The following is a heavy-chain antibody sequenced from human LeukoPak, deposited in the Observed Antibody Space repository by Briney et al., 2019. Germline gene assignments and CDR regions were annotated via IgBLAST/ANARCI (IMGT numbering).Heavy chain of an antibody. V-gene: IGHV1-69*04. D-gene: IGHD2-2*01. Sequence: SVKVSRKASGGTFLGGTLNDYAINWVRQAPGQGLEWMGRIIHTLGIANYPPKFQGRATITADESTSTAYMELSSLRSEDTVVYYCARGTDIVVVPAASQRYYNWFDPWGQGTLVTVSS. J-gene: IGHJ5*02. CDR3: ARGTDIVVVPAASQRYYNWFDP. CDR1: GGTFLGGTLNDYA. CDR2: IIHTLGIA.